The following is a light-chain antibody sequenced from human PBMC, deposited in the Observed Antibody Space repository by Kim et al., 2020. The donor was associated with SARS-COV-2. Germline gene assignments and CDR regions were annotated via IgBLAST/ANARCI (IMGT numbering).Light chain of an antibody. Sequence: EIVLTQSPGTLSLSPGERATLSCRASQSVSRRYLAWYQQKPGQAPRLLIYGASSRATGIPDRFSGSGSGTDFTLTISRLEPEDFAVYYCQQYGSSPPWTFSKGTKVDIK. CDR3: QQYGSSPPWT. V-gene: IGKV3-20*01. CDR2: GAS. J-gene: IGKJ1*01. CDR1: QSVSRRY.